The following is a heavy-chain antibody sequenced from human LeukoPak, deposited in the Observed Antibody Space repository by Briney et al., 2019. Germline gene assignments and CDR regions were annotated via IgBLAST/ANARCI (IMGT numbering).Heavy chain of an antibody. Sequence: SETLSLTCSVSGGSINNRNYYWGWVRQPPGKELEWIGHVYFGGSTFYNPSLKSLLTMSIDTSKDQLSLNINSVAAADTAVYYCARLPVYFGKGYFDSWGRGTLVTVSS. CDR1: GGSINNRNYY. J-gene: IGHJ4*02. D-gene: IGHD1-14*01. CDR2: VYFGGST. CDR3: ARLPVYFGKGYFDS. V-gene: IGHV4-39*01.